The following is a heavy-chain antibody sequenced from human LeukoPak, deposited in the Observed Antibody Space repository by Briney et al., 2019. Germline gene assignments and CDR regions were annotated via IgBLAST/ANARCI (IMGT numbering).Heavy chain of an antibody. CDR3: APWLRWDAFDI. J-gene: IGHJ3*02. D-gene: IGHD5-12*01. Sequence: GGSLRLSCAASGFTFSSYWMSWVRQAPGKGLEWVANIKQEGSEKYYVDSVKGRFTISRDNAKNSLYLQMNSLRAEDTAVYYCAPWLRWDAFDIWGQGTMVTVSS. V-gene: IGHV3-7*03. CDR1: GFTFSSYW. CDR2: IKQEGSEK.